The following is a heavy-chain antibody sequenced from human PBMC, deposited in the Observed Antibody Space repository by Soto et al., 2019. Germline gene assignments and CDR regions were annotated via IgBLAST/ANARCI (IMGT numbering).Heavy chain of an antibody. CDR1: GYTFTDYA. CDR3: ARDTGYTFGSLNY. D-gene: IGHD5-18*01. V-gene: IGHV1-3*01. CDR2: MNAGVGNT. J-gene: IGHJ4*02. Sequence: HVALVQSGADVKKPGASVTISCKAFGYTFTDYALHWVRQAPGQRLEWMGWMNAGVGNTLYSQKFQGRTTITRHTSASTAYMELNSLKSEDTAIYYCARDTGYTFGSLNYWGPGTLVTVSS.